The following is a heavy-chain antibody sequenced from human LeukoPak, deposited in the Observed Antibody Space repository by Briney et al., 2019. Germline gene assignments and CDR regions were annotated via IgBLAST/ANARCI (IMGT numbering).Heavy chain of an antibody. D-gene: IGHD7-27*01. V-gene: IGHV3-11*04. CDR2: ISGGGSTI. Sequence: GGSLRLSCAASGFTFSDYYMSWIRQAPGKGLEWVSYISGGGSTIYYADSVKGRFTISRDNAKNSLYLQMNSLRAEDTAVYYCARQDWGWAYYFDYWGQGTLVTVSS. J-gene: IGHJ4*02. CDR3: ARQDWGWAYYFDY. CDR1: GFTFSDYY.